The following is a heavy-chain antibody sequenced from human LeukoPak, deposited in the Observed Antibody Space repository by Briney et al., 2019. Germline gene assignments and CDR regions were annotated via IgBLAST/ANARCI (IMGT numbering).Heavy chain of an antibody. CDR1: GYTFTSYD. CDR2: MNPNSGNT. D-gene: IGHD5-12*01. CDR3: ASFSLATMATGN. J-gene: IGHJ4*02. V-gene: IGHV1-8*01. Sequence: ASVKVSCKASGYTFTSYDINWVRQATGQGLEWMGWMNPNSGNTGYAQKFQGRVTMTRNTSISTAYMELSSLRSEDTAVYYCASFSLATMATGNWGQGTLVTVSS.